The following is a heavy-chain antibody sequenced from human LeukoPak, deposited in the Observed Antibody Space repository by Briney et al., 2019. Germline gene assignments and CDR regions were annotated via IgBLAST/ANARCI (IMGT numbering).Heavy chain of an antibody. J-gene: IGHJ5*02. CDR2: ISYDGSNK. V-gene: IGHV3-30*18. Sequence: GGSLRLSCAASGFTFSTYAMHWVRQAPGKGLEWVAVISYDGSNKYYADSVKGRFTISRDNSKNTLYLQMNTLRAEDMAVYYCAKDVSWNWFDPWGQGTLVTVSS. CDR1: GFTFSTYA. CDR3: AKDVSWNWFDP.